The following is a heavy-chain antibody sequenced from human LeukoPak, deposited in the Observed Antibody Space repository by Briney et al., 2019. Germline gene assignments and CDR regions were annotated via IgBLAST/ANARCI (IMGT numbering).Heavy chain of an antibody. CDR2: ISSSSSYI. Sequence: GGSLRLSCAAPGFTFSSYSMNWVRQAPGKGLEWVSSISSSSSYIYYADSVKGRFTISRDNAKNSLYLQMNSLRAEDTAVYYCARGVNPKLRYFDWLHHYYFDYWGQGTLVTVSS. CDR3: ARGVNPKLRYFDWLHHYYFDY. V-gene: IGHV3-21*01. CDR1: GFTFSSYS. D-gene: IGHD3-9*01. J-gene: IGHJ4*02.